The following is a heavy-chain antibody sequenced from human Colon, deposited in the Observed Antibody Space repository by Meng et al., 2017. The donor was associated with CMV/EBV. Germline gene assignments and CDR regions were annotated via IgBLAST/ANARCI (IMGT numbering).Heavy chain of an antibody. V-gene: IGHV3-53*01. J-gene: IGHJ5*01. CDR1: GFTVSSHY. D-gene: IGHD5-24*01. CDR2: IYSGGST. Sequence: EVELVGSGGGLIQAGGSLRLSCTASGFTVSSHYMSWVRQAPGKGLEWVSVIYSGGSTYYADSVKGRFTISGDNAENTLYLQMDSLRVDDTAVYYCAAQRRAGFDSWGQGTLVTVSS. CDR3: AAQRRAGFDS.